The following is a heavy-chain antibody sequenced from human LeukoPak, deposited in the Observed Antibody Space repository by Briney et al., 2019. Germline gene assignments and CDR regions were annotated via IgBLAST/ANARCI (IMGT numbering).Heavy chain of an antibody. J-gene: IGHJ4*02. Sequence: KSSETLSLICTVSGGSVSSYYWNWIRQPAGKGLEWIGHIYIRGATNYNPSVKSRVTMSVDTSKNQFSLKVSSVTAADTAVYYCARGHNSGWRNFDYWGQGTLVTVSS. D-gene: IGHD6-19*01. V-gene: IGHV4-4*07. CDR1: GGSVSSYY. CDR3: ARGHNSGWRNFDY. CDR2: IYIRGAT.